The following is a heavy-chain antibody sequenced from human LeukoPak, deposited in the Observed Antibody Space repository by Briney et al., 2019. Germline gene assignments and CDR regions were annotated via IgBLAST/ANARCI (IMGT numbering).Heavy chain of an antibody. CDR1: GFSFSDYS. Sequence: GGSLRLSCAASGFSFSDYSMSWIRQAPGKGLEWVSYISSSGNTIYYADSVKGRFTISRDNAKNSLYLQMNSLRAEDTAVYYCARDQYYYDSSAPPLYWGQGTLVTVSS. CDR2: ISSSGNTI. CDR3: ARDQYYYDSSAPPLY. V-gene: IGHV3-11*01. D-gene: IGHD3-22*01. J-gene: IGHJ4*02.